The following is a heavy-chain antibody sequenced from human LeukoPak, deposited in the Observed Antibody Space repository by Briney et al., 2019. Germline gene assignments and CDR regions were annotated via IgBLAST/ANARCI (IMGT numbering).Heavy chain of an antibody. J-gene: IGHJ4*02. Sequence: ASVKVSCKASGYTFTSYGISWVRQAPGQGLEWMGWISAYNGDTDYAQQLQGRVTMTTDTSTSTAYMELRSLRSDDTAVYYCAREYTVTSPWKYWGQGTLVTVSS. V-gene: IGHV1-18*01. CDR2: ISAYNGDT. CDR1: GYTFTSYG. CDR3: AREYTVTSPWKY. D-gene: IGHD4-17*01.